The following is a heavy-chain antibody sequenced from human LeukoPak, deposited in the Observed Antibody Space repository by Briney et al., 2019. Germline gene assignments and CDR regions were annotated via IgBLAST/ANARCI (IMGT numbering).Heavy chain of an antibody. J-gene: IGHJ5*02. D-gene: IGHD3-22*01. CDR2: ISYDGSNK. Sequence: GGSLRLSCAASGFTFSSYAMHWVRQAPGKGLEWVAVISYDGSNKYYADSVKGRFTISRDNSKNTLYLQMNSLRAEDTAVYYCASEAYYYDSSGNHNWFDPWGQGTLVTVSS. CDR3: ASEAYYYDSSGNHNWFDP. V-gene: IGHV3-30*01. CDR1: GFTFSSYA.